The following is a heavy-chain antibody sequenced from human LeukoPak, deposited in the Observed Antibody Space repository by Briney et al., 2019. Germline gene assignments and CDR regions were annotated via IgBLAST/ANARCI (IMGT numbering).Heavy chain of an antibody. J-gene: IGHJ2*01. Sequence: PSETLSLTCAVSGGSISSSNWWSWVRQPPGKGLEWIGEINHSGSTNYNPSLKSRVTISVDTSRDQFSRKLTSMTAADTVVYYCAGVYYFLRSFDLWGRGTLVTVS. CDR1: GGSISSSNW. CDR2: INHSGST. D-gene: IGHD3-22*01. CDR3: AGVYYFLRSFDL. V-gene: IGHV4-4*02.